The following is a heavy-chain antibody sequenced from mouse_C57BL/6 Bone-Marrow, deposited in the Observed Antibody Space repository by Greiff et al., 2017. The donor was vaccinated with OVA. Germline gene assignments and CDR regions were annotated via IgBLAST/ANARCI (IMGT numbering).Heavy chain of an antibody. CDR3: ARGGTY. V-gene: IGHV1-54*01. CDR2: IIPGSGGT. J-gene: IGHJ3*01. CDR1: GYAFTNYL. Sequence: VQLQQSGAELVRPGTSVKVSCKASGYAFTNYLIEWVKQRPGQGLEWIGVIIPGSGGTNYNEKFKGKATLTADKSSSTAYMQLSSLTSEDSAVYFCARGGTYWGQGTLVTVSA.